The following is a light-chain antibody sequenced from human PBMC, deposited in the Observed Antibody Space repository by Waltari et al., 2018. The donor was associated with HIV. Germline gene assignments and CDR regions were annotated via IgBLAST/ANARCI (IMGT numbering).Light chain of an antibody. V-gene: IGLV2-23*01. CDR3: CSYAGSSTLL. Sequence: QSALTQPASVSGSPGQSITISCTGTSSDGGGYNYVSWYPQHPGKAPKLVIYDVSERPSGVSNRFSGSKSGNTASLTISGLQAEDEADYNCCSYAGSSTLLFGGGTKVTVL. J-gene: IGLJ2*01. CDR2: DVS. CDR1: SSDGGGYNY.